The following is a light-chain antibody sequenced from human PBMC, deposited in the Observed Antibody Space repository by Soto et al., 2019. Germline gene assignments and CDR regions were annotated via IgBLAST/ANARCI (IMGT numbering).Light chain of an antibody. CDR2: SAS. Sequence: EIVLTQSPATLSLSRGERATLSCRASQSVRNYLVWYHQKPGQAPRVLIYSASNRATGIPARFSGSGSGTDFTLTISSLEPEAFAVYYCQQRTNWPPTFGGGTKVEMK. CDR3: QQRTNWPPT. J-gene: IGKJ4*01. V-gene: IGKV3-11*01. CDR1: QSVRNY.